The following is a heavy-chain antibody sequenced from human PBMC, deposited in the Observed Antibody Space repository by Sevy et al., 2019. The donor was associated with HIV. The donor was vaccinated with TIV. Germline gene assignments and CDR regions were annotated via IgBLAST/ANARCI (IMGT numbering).Heavy chain of an antibody. V-gene: IGHV3-15*01. Sequence: RLSCLASGFTFKNAWMSWVRQTPGKGLEWVGRIKSKTDGGTRDFAAVVKGRFAITRDNSKNTVSLQMDNLRTEDTAIYYCTAGVGTSDFDYWGQGILVTVSS. CDR3: TAGVGTSDFDY. D-gene: IGHD3-3*01. J-gene: IGHJ4*02. CDR1: GFTFKNAW. CDR2: IKSKTDGGTR.